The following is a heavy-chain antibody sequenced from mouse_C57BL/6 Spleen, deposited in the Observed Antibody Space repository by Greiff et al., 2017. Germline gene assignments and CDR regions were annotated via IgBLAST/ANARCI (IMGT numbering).Heavy chain of an antibody. J-gene: IGHJ3*01. CDR3: ARSHYCCSSYGFAY. CDR1: GYTFTSYW. Sequence: QVQLQQPGAELVKPGASVKMSCKASGYTFTSYWMQWVKQRPGQGLEWIGEIDPSDGDTNYNQKFKGKATLTVDTSSSTAYMQRSSLTSEDSAVCYYARSHYCCSSYGFAYWGQGTLVTVSA. V-gene: IGHV1-50*01. CDR2: IDPSDGDT. D-gene: IGHD1-1*01.